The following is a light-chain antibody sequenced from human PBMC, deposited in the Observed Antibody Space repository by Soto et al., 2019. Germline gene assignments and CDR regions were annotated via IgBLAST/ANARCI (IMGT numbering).Light chain of an antibody. CDR3: SSYSSSSTVYV. Sequence: QSVLTQPGSVSGSPGQSITISCTGTSSDVGYYKYVSWYQQYPGKAPKLMIYEVTNRPSGVSTRFSGSKSGNTASLTISGLXAEDEDDYYCSSYSSSSTVYVFGTGTKVTVL. CDR1: SSDVGYYKY. J-gene: IGLJ1*01. CDR2: EVT. V-gene: IGLV2-14*01.